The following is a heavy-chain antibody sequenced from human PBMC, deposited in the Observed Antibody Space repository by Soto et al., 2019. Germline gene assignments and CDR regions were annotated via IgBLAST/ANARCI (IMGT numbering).Heavy chain of an antibody. CDR3: ARGGPAATLVDY. CDR2: MNPNSGNT. D-gene: IGHD2-2*01. V-gene: IGHV1-8*01. J-gene: IGHJ4*02. Sequence: ASVKVSCKASGYTFTSYDINWVRQATGQGLEWMGWMNPNSGNTGYAQKFQGRVTMTRNTSISTAYMELSSLRSEDTAVYYCARGGPAATLVDYWGQGTLVTVSS. CDR1: GYTFTSYD.